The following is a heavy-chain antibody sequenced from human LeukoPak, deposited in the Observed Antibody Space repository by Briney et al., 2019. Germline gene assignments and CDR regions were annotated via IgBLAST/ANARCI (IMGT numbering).Heavy chain of an antibody. Sequence: SETLSLTCTVSGXSISSYYWSWIRQPPGKGLEWIGYIYYSGSTNYNPSLKSRVTISVDTSKNQFSLKLTSVTAADTAVYYCASVRNCSGGSCYQYWYFDLWGRGTLVTVSS. V-gene: IGHV4-59*01. D-gene: IGHD2-15*01. CDR3: ASVRNCSGGSCYQYWYFDL. CDR1: GXSISSYY. CDR2: IYYSGST. J-gene: IGHJ2*01.